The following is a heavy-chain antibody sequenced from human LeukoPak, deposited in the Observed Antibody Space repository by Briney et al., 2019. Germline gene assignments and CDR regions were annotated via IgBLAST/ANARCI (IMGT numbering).Heavy chain of an antibody. Sequence: GGSLRLSCVAPGFTFSTYWMSWVRQAPGEGLEWVAHLKQDGSVKHYVDSVKGRFTISRDNAKNSLYLQMTNLRAEDTAVYYCATSADSPGNSWGQGTLITVSS. J-gene: IGHJ4*02. CDR1: GFTFSTYW. V-gene: IGHV3-7*01. CDR3: ATSADSPGNS. CDR2: LKQDGSVK. D-gene: IGHD4-23*01.